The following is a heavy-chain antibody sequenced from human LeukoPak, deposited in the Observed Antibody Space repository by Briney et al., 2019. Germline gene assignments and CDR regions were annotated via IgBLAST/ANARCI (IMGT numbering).Heavy chain of an antibody. Sequence: EASVKVSCKASGYTFTGYYMHWVRQAPGQGLEWMGWIHPNSGGTKYAQRFQGRVTVTRDTSISTVYMELSRLRSDDTAVYYCAKDRRAYCINGICYEKEEALDMWGQGTMVTVSS. CDR1: GYTFTGYY. V-gene: IGHV1-2*02. CDR2: IHPNSGGT. D-gene: IGHD2-8*01. CDR3: AKDRRAYCINGICYEKEEALDM. J-gene: IGHJ3*02.